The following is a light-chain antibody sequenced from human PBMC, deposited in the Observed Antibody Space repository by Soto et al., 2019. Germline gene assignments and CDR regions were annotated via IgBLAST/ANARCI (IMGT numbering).Light chain of an antibody. CDR1: SSDVGGYNH. CDR2: DVT. V-gene: IGLV2-11*01. J-gene: IGLJ2*01. CDR3: CSHAGTFIL. Sequence: QSALTQPRSVSGSPGQSVTISCTGTSSDVGGYNHISWYQQHPGKAPKLMIYDVTKRPSGVPDRFSGSKSGNTASLTISGLRAEDQADYYCCSHAGTFILFGGGTKLTVL.